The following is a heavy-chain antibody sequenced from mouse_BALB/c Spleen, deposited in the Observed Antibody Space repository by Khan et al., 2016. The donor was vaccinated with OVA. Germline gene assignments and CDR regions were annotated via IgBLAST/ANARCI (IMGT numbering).Heavy chain of an antibody. V-gene: IGHV3-2*02. CDR1: GYSITSNYA. CDR3: ARRNYYGYALDD. D-gene: IGHD1-1*01. Sequence: VQLKQSGPSLVKPSQSLSLTCTVTGYSITSNYAWSWLRQFPGSKLEWMGYISYSGATNYNPSLQSRSPVTRDPSEHPFFLQLSSVPTEDTATYFCARRNYYGYALDDWGQGTSVTVSS. J-gene: IGHJ4*01. CDR2: ISYSGAT.